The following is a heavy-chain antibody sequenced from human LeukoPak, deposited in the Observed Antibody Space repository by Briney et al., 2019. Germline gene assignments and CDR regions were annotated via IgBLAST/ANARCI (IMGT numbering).Heavy chain of an antibody. D-gene: IGHD3-9*01. CDR2: ISGSGGST. CDR1: GFTFSSYA. V-gene: IGHV3-23*01. Sequence: GGSLRLSCAASGFTFSSYAMSWVRQAPGKGLEWVSAISGSGGSTYYADSVKGRFTISRDDSKNTLYLQMNSLRAEDTAVYYCAKSLRYFDWLTDYWGQGTLVTVSS. J-gene: IGHJ4*02. CDR3: AKSLRYFDWLTDY.